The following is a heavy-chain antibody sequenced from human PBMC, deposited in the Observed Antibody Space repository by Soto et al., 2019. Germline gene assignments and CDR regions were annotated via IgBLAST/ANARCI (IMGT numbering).Heavy chain of an antibody. CDR2: IDPRDSNI. Sequence: GESLKISCQVSGYSFANYWIGWVRQMPGEGLEWMGLIDPRDSNIRYSPSFQGQVTISADKAISTAYLQWSSLKASDTAIYYCARRTSTSGWRHYFDFWGQGALVTVSS. V-gene: IGHV5-51*01. D-gene: IGHD6-19*01. CDR1: GYSFANYW. J-gene: IGHJ4*02. CDR3: ARRTSTSGWRHYFDF.